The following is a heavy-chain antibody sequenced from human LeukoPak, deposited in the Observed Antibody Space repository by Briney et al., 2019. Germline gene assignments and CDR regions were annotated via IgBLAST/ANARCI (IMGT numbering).Heavy chain of an antibody. Sequence: SGPTLVKPSATLSLTCTVSGGSISSYSWSWIRQPPGKRLEWIGYIYYSGSTNYNPSLKSRVTISVDTSKNQFSLKLSSVTAADTAVYYCARGRRSGYDFWSGYPNYYYMDVWGKGTTVTVSS. CDR2: IYYSGST. J-gene: IGHJ6*03. CDR3: ARGRRSGYDFWSGYPNYYYMDV. V-gene: IGHV4-59*01. CDR1: GGSISSYS. D-gene: IGHD3-3*01.